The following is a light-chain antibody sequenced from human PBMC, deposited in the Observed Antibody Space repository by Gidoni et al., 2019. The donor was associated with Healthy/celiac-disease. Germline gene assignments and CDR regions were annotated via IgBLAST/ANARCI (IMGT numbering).Light chain of an antibody. V-gene: IGKV1-39*01. CDR3: QQSYSTLYT. CDR2: AAS. J-gene: IGKJ2*01. Sequence: DIQITQSPSSLSASVGDRVTITCRASQSIISYLNWYQQKPGKAPKLLIYAASSLQSGVPSRFSGSGSGTDFTLTISSLQPEDFATYYCQQSYSTLYTFXQXTKLXIK. CDR1: QSIISY.